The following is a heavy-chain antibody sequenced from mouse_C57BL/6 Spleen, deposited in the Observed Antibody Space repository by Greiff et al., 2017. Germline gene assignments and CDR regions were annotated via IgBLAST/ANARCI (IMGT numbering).Heavy chain of an antibody. V-gene: IGHV3-1*01. Sequence: EVKLQESGPGMVKPSQSLSLTCTVTGYSITSGYDWHWIRPFPGNKLEWTCYISYSGSTNYNPSLKSRISITHDTSKNHFFLKLNSVTTEDTATYYCAREGAGTYFDYWGQGTTLTVSS. CDR1: GYSITSGYD. J-gene: IGHJ2*01. CDR3: AREGAGTYFDY. D-gene: IGHD4-1*01. CDR2: ISYSGST.